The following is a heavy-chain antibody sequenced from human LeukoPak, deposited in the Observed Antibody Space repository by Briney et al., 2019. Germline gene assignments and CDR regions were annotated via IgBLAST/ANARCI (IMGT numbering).Heavy chain of an antibody. CDR3: ASLATIRGDFDY. V-gene: IGHV3-7*03. Sequence: GGSLRLSCAASGFTSSSYWMSWVRQAPGKGLEWVANIKQDGSEKYYVDSVKGRFTISRDNAKNSLYLQMNSLRAEDTAVYYCASLATIRGDFDYWGQGTLVTVSS. CDR1: GFTSSSYW. D-gene: IGHD5-12*01. CDR2: IKQDGSEK. J-gene: IGHJ4*02.